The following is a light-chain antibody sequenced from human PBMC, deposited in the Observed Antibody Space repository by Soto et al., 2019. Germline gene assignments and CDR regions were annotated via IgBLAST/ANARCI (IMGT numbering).Light chain of an antibody. J-gene: IGKJ4*01. Sequence: EIVLTQSPGTLSLSPGERATLSCRASQSVRSNYLAWYQQIPGQAPRLLVYGASSRATGIPDRFSGSGSGTDSTLTIRRLEPEDFAVYYCQQYGNSSFTFGGGTKVEIK. V-gene: IGKV3-20*01. CDR3: QQYGNSSFT. CDR1: QSVRSNY. CDR2: GAS.